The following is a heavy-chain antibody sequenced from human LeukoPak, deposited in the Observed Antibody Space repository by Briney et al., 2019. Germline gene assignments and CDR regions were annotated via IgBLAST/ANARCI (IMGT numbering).Heavy chain of an antibody. J-gene: IGHJ6*02. CDR3: VREAVMPVAPSTIGTSGRPLYEYYGLDV. CDR1: GFTVPDNY. CDR2: IYGGGDT. D-gene: IGHD6-13*01. V-gene: IGHV3-53*01. Sequence: GGSLRLSCAASGFTVPDNYMNWVRQSSGKGLEGGSVIYGGGDTNYADSVKGRFIISRDTSKNTVYLQMNSLGAEDTAVYYCVREAVMPVAPSTIGTSGRPLYEYYGLDVWGQGTTVIVSS.